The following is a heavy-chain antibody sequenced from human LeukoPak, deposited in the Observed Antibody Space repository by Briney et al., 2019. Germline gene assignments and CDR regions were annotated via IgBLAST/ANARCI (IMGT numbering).Heavy chain of an antibody. CDR1: GFTFSIYA. CDR3: ARVPGTGLFFDY. J-gene: IGHJ4*02. Sequence: PGGSLRLSCAASGFTFSIYAMHWVRQAPGKGLEWVSVIYSGGSTYYEDSVKGRFTISRDNSKNTLYLQMNSLRAEDTAVYYCARVPGTGLFFDYWGQGTLVTVSS. CDR2: IYSGGST. D-gene: IGHD6-13*01. V-gene: IGHV3-66*01.